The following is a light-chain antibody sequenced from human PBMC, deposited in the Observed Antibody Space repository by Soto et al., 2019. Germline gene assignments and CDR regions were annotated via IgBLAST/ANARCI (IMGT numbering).Light chain of an antibody. V-gene: IGKV1-5*03. CDR1: QSISHL. CDR2: KSS. CDR3: QQYKSYSFT. Sequence: DIPMTQSPSTLFASVGDRVTITCRATQSISHLLAWYQQKPGKAPKLLIYKSSTLESGVPSRFSGSGSGAEYTLTISSLQPDDFATYYCQQYKSYSFTFGPGTKVDIK. J-gene: IGKJ3*01.